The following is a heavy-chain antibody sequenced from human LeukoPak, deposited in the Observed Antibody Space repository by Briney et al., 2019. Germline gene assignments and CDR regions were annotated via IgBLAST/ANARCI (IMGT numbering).Heavy chain of an antibody. V-gene: IGHV5-51*01. Sequence: GIIHPGDSDTTYSPSFQGQVTISADKSINTAYLHWSSLKTSDTAMYYCARQNTGGSGLYWGQGTLVTVSS. CDR2: IHPGDSDT. CDR3: ARQNTGGSGLY. J-gene: IGHJ4*02. D-gene: IGHD2-8*02.